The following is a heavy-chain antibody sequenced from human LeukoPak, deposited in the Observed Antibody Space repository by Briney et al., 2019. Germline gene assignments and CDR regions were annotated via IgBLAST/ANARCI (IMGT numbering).Heavy chain of an antibody. CDR2: ISSSSSYI. V-gene: IGHV3-21*04. Sequence: GGSLRLSYAASGFTFSSYSMNWVRQAPGKGLEWVSSISSSSSYIYYADSVKGRFTISRDNAKNSLYLQMNSLRAEDTALYYCVKVPYCSGGSCYDYWGQGTLVTVSS. CDR3: VKVPYCSGGSCYDY. D-gene: IGHD2-15*01. J-gene: IGHJ4*02. CDR1: GFTFSSYS.